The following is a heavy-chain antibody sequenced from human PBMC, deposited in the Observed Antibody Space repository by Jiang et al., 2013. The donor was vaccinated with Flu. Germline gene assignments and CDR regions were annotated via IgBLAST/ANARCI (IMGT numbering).Heavy chain of an antibody. CDR3: ARGGRGAVDI. J-gene: IGHJ3*02. V-gene: IGHV4-31*03. D-gene: IGHD5-24*01. CDR1: GGSINSVGYY. Sequence: GPGLVKPSQTLSLTCSVSGGSINSVGYYWSWIRQHPGKGLEWIGYIYYSGKSYSNPSLQSRAIITLDTSKNHFSLTLNSVTAADTAVYYCARGGRGAVDIWGQGTMVTVSS. CDR2: IYYSGKS.